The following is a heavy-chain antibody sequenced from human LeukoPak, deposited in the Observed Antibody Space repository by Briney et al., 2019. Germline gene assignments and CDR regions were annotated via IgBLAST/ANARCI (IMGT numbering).Heavy chain of an antibody. J-gene: IGHJ3*02. Sequence: GGSLRLSCAPSGFTVSSNYMSWVRQPPGKGLEWVSVIYSGGSTYYADSVKGRFTISRDNSKNTLYLQMNSLRAEDAAVYYCARDREWAFDIWGQGTMVTVSS. CDR1: GFTVSSNY. CDR2: IYSGGST. CDR3: ARDREWAFDI. V-gene: IGHV3-53*01. D-gene: IGHD2-8*01.